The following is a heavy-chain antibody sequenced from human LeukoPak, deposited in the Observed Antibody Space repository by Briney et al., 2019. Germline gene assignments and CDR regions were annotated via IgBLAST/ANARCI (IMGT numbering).Heavy chain of an antibody. CDR1: GYSFTSYW. V-gene: IGHV5-51*01. D-gene: IGHD6-19*01. CDR2: IYPGDSDT. J-gene: IGHJ5*02. Sequence: GESLKISCKGSGYSFTSYWIGWVRQMPGKGLEWMGIIYPGDSDTRYSPSFQGQVTISADKSISTAYLQWSRLKASATAMYSCARGYSSGWYPPYNWFAPWGQGTLVTVSS. CDR3: ARGYSSGWYPPYNWFAP.